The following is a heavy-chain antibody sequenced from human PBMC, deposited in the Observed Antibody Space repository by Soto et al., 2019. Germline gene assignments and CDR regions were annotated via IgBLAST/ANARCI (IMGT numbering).Heavy chain of an antibody. CDR2: ISYDGSNK. CDR3: ARVTEQLVLYYYYGMDV. J-gene: IGHJ6*02. Sequence: GGSLRLSCAASGFTFSSYAMHWVRQAPGKGLEWVAVISYDGSNKYYADSVKGRFTISRDNSKNTLYLQMNSLRAEDTAVYYCARVTEQLVLYYYYGMDVWGQGTTVTVSS. CDR1: GFTFSSYA. V-gene: IGHV3-30-3*01. D-gene: IGHD6-6*01.